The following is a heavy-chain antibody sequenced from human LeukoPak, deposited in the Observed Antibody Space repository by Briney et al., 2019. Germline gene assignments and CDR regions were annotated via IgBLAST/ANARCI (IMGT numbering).Heavy chain of an antibody. V-gene: IGHV3-23*01. Sequence: GGSLRLSCAASGFTVSSYAMSWVRQAPGKGLEWVSAISGSGGSTYYADSVKGRFTISRDNSKNTLYLQMNSLRAEDTAVYYCANGYSYGYLYMDVWGKGTTVTISS. CDR2: ISGSGGST. J-gene: IGHJ6*03. CDR3: ANGYSYGYLYMDV. D-gene: IGHD5-18*01. CDR1: GFTVSSYA.